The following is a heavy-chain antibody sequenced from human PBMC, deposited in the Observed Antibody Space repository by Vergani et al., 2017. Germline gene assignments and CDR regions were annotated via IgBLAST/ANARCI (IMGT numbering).Heavy chain of an antibody. Sequence: EVQLLESGGGLVQPGGSLRLSCAASGFTFSSYAMSWVRQAPEKGLEWVSTISGSGGSTYYADSVKGRFTISRDNFKNTLYLQMNSLRAEDTAVYYCAKGEPTYYYDSSGSSNWFYPWGQGTLVTVSS. J-gene: IGHJ5*02. D-gene: IGHD3-22*01. V-gene: IGHV3-23*01. CDR1: GFTFSSYA. CDR2: ISGSGGST. CDR3: AKGEPTYYYDSSGSSNWFYP.